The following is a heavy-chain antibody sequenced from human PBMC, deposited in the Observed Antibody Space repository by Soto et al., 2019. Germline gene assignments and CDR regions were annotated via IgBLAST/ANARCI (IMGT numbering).Heavy chain of an antibody. CDR1: EFTFSSYG. CDR2: ISYDGSNK. D-gene: IGHD7-27*01. V-gene: IGHV3-30*18. J-gene: IGHJ6*02. Sequence: QVPLVESGGGVVQPGRSLRLSCAASEFTFSSYGMHWVRQAPGQGLEWVAVISYDGSNKYYADSVKGRFTISRDNSKNTLYLQRNSLRAEDTAVYYCAKVLLGPGRAYGMDVWGQGTTVTVSS. CDR3: AKVLLGPGRAYGMDV.